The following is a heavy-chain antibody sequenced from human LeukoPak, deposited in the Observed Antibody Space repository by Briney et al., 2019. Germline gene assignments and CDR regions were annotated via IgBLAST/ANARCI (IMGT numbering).Heavy chain of an antibody. Sequence: ASVKVSCKASGYTFTSYDINWVRQATGQGPEWMGWMNPNSGNTGYAQKFQGRVTMTRNTSISTAYMELSSLRSEDTAVYYCARDPYSSSWYTYYYYGMDVWGQGTTVTVSS. CDR2: MNPNSGNT. CDR3: ARDPYSSSWYTYYYYGMDV. V-gene: IGHV1-8*01. J-gene: IGHJ6*02. CDR1: GYTFTSYD. D-gene: IGHD6-13*01.